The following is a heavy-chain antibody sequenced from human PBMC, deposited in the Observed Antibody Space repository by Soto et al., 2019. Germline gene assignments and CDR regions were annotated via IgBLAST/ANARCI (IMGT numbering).Heavy chain of an antibody. CDR2: INHSGST. Sequence: SETLSLTCAVYGGSFRGYYWSWIRQPPGKGLEWIGEINHSGSTNYNPSLKSRVTISVDTSKNQFSLKLSSVTAADTAVYYCARGPDSSSSEYYYYYYMDVWGKGTTVTVS. CDR1: GGSFRGYY. J-gene: IGHJ6*03. CDR3: ARGPDSSSSEYYYYYYMDV. D-gene: IGHD6-6*01. V-gene: IGHV4-34*01.